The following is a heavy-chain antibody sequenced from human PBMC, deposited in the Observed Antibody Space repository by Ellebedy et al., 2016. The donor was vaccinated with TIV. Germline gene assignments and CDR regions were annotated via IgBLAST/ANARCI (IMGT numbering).Heavy chain of an antibody. CDR1: GGTFRSFD. J-gene: IGHJ3*01. D-gene: IGHD1-14*01. V-gene: IGHV1-69*06. CDR3: ARDRGDNNGDVNDAFDV. Sequence: SVKVSXXASGGTFRSFDITWVRQAPGQGLEWMGGIIPLYRTAKYAQKFQGRVTISADRSTSTSYMELSSLSSEDTAVYYCARDRGDNNGDVNDAFDVWGQGTMVTVSS. CDR2: IIPLYRTA.